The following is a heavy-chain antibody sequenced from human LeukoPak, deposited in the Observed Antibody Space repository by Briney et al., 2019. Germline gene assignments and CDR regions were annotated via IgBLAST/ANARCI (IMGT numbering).Heavy chain of an antibody. CDR1: GYSFTSYW. V-gene: IGHV5-10-1*01. D-gene: IGHD3-10*01. CDR3: VLWFGESFPFDP. CDR2: IDPSDSYT. J-gene: IGHJ5*02. Sequence: GESLKISCKGSGYSFTSYWISWVRQMPGKGLEWMGRIDPSDSYTNYSPSFQGHVTISADKPISTAYLQWSSLKASDTAMYYCVLWFGESFPFDPWGQGTLVTVSS.